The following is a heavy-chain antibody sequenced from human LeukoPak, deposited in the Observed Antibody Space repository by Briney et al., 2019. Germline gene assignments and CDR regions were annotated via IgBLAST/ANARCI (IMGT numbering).Heavy chain of an antibody. CDR3: AREGHDSSGYYYFDY. CDR2: IYDSWNT. CDR1: GGSISNYY. D-gene: IGHD3-22*01. V-gene: IGHV4-59*01. J-gene: IGHJ4*02. Sequence: SETLSLTCTVSGGSISNYYWSWIRQPPGKGLEWIGYIYDSWNTYYNPSLKSRVTISVDTSKNQFPLTLSSVTAADTAVYYCAREGHDSSGYYYFDYWGQGTLVTVSS.